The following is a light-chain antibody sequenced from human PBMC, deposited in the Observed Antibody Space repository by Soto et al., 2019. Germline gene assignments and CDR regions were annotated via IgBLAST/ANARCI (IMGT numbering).Light chain of an antibody. J-gene: IGLJ2*01. Sequence: QSVLTKPASVSGSPGQSITISCTGTSSNIGGYNYVSWYQQHPGRAPKLLIYEVNNRPSGISNRFSGSKSGNTASLTISGLQAEDEDHYHCSSYATSSSVVFGGGTKLTVL. CDR1: SSNIGGYNY. CDR2: EVN. CDR3: SSYATSSSVV. V-gene: IGLV2-14*01.